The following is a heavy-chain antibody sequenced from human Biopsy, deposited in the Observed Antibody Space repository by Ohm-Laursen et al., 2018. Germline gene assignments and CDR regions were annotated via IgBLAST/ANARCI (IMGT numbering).Heavy chain of an antibody. CDR1: GGSISSYY. D-gene: IGHD2-21*02. Sequence: GTLSLTCIVSGGSISSYYWNWIRQPPGKGLEWIGYIYYSGTTDYSPSLKSRVTISIDKSKNQFFLKLSSVTAEDTAVYYCARDDAVTVIRGLYYWGQGALVTVSS. CDR2: IYYSGTT. CDR3: ARDDAVTVIRGLYY. J-gene: IGHJ4*02. V-gene: IGHV4-59*01.